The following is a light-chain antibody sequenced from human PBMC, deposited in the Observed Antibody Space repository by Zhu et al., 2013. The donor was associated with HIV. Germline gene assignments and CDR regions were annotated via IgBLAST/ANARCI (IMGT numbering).Light chain of an antibody. V-gene: IGKV4-1*01. Sequence: IVMTQFPGSLTVSLGERATINCKSSQSVLYSSNNKTYLAWYQQKSGQPPKMLIHWASTRESGVPDRFSGSGSGTDFTLTISSLQAEDVAVYYCQQYYSTPFTFGPGTKVDIK. CDR1: QSVLYSSNNKTY. CDR2: WAS. CDR3: QQYYSTPFT. J-gene: IGKJ3*01.